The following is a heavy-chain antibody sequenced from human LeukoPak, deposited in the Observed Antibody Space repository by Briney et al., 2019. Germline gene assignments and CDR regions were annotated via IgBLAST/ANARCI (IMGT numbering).Heavy chain of an antibody. CDR2: INPSGGST. CDR3: AGDPRPDDSSGYFGY. J-gene: IGHJ4*02. D-gene: IGHD3-22*01. V-gene: IGHV1-46*01. CDR1: GYTFTSYY. Sequence: ASVKVSCKASGYTFTSYYMHWVRQAPGQGLEWMGIINPSGGSTSYAQKFRGRVTMTRDTSTSTVYMELSSLRSEDTAVYYCAGDPRPDDSSGYFGYWGQGTLVTVSS.